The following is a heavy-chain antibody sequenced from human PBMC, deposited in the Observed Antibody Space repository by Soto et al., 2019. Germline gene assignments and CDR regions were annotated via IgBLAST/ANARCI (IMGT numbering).Heavy chain of an antibody. CDR2: IIPIFGTA. CDR1: GGTFSSYA. Sequence: QVQLVQSGAEVKKPGSSVKVSCKASGGTFSSYAISWVRQAPGQGLEWMGGIIPIFGTANYAQKFQGRVTIXAXASTSTAYMELSSLRSEDTAVYYCARIAARPVGMDVWGQGTTVTVSS. V-gene: IGHV1-69*12. J-gene: IGHJ6*02. D-gene: IGHD6-13*01. CDR3: ARIAARPVGMDV.